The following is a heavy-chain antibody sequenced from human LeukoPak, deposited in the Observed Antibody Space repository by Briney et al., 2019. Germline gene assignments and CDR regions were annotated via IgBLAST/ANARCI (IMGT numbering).Heavy chain of an antibody. CDR2: INHSGST. CDR3: ARTQKWIPFDY. V-gene: IGHV4-34*01. CDR1: GGSFSGYY. Sequence: SETLSLTCGVNGGSFSGYYWNWIRQPPGKGLEWIGEINHSGSTNYNPSLKSRVTISVDTSKNQFSLKLISVTAADTAVYYCARTQKWIPFDYWGQGTLVTVSS. D-gene: IGHD2-2*03. J-gene: IGHJ4*02.